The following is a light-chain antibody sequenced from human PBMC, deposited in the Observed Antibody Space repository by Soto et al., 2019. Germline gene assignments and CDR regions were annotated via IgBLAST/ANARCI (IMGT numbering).Light chain of an antibody. V-gene: IGKV3-20*01. Sequence: VLTQSPGTLSLSPGERATLSCRASQSVSSSYLAWYQQKPGQAPRLLIYSTSTRATGIPDRFSGSGSGTDFTLTISRLEPEDFALYYCQEYAGSPPWTFGQGTKVEI. CDR3: QEYAGSPPWT. J-gene: IGKJ1*01. CDR1: QSVSSSY. CDR2: STS.